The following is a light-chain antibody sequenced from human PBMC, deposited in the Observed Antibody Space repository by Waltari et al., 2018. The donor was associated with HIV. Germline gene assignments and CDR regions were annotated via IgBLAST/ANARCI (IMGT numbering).Light chain of an antibody. J-gene: IGLJ1*01. CDR3: QAWGTSPAV. Sequence: YELTQPPSLSVSPGQTCRITCSGVKLAETFVCWYQQKPGKSPVLIIYEDTKRPSGIPARFSASTSGDTATLTISGTQSVDEADYYCQAWGTSPAVFGTGTRVTVL. CDR2: EDT. V-gene: IGLV3-1*01. CDR1: KLAETF.